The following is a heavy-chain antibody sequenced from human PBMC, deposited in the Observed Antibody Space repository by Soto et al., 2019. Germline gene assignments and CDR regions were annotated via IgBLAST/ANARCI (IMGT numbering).Heavy chain of an antibody. Sequence: SETLSLTCAVYGGSFSGYYWSWIRQPPGKGLEWIGEINHSGSTNYNPSLKSRVTISVDTSKNQFSLKLSSVTAADTAEYYCARERLPTRTFDYWGQGTLVTVSS. CDR2: INHSGST. V-gene: IGHV4-34*01. CDR3: ARERLPTRTFDY. D-gene: IGHD1-7*01. CDR1: GGSFSGYY. J-gene: IGHJ4*02.